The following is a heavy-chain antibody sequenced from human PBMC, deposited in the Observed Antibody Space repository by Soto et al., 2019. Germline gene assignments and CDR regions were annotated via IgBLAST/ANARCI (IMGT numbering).Heavy chain of an antibody. CDR3: AKGSALQQDYFDY. CDR1: GFTFSSYA. CDR2: ISGSGGST. J-gene: IGHJ4*02. Sequence: EVQLLESGGGLVQPGGSLRLSCAASGFTFSSYAMSWVRQAPGKGLEWVSAISGSGGSTYYANSVKGRFTISRDNSNTTLHLQMNSLRAEDSAVYYGAKGSALQQDYFDYWGQGTLVTGS. V-gene: IGHV3-23*01. D-gene: IGHD1-1*01.